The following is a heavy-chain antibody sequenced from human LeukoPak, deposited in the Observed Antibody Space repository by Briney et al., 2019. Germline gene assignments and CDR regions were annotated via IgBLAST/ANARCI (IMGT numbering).Heavy chain of an antibody. CDR3: ARQEIVVVD. D-gene: IGHD3-22*01. CDR1: GGSISSYY. CDR2: IYYSGST. V-gene: IGHV4-59*05. Sequence: SETLSLTCTVSGGSISSYYWSWIRQPPGKGLEWIGSIYYSGSTYNNPSLKSRVTISVDTSKNQFSLKLSSVTAADTAVYYCARQEIVVVDWGQGTLVTVSS. J-gene: IGHJ4*02.